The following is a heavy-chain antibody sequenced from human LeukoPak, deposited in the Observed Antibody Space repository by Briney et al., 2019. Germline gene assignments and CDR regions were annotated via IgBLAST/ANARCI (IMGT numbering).Heavy chain of an antibody. J-gene: IGHJ4*02. CDR3: ARGYAVAADYFDY. Sequence: PGGSLRLSCAASGFTFSSYGMHWVRQAPGKGLEWVAVISYDGSNKYYADSVKGRFTISRDNSKNTLYLQMNSLRAEDTAVYYCARGYAVAADYFDYWGQGTLVTVSS. D-gene: IGHD6-19*01. CDR1: GFTFSSYG. V-gene: IGHV3-30*06. CDR2: ISYDGSNK.